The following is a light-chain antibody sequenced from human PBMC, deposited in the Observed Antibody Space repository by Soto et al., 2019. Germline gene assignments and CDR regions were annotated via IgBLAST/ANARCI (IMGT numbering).Light chain of an antibody. V-gene: IGKV1-5*03. CDR2: KAS. CDR3: QQYNSSPWT. Sequence: DIQMTQSPSTLSASVGDRVTITCRASQRFISWLAWYQQKPGKAPNLLIYKASSLESGVPSRFSGSGSGTEFTLTISSLQPDDFATYCCQQYNSSPWTFGQGTKVEIK. J-gene: IGKJ1*01. CDR1: QRFISW.